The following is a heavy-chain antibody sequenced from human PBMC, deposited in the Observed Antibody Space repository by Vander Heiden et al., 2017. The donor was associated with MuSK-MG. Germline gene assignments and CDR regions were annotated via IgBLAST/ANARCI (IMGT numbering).Heavy chain of an antibody. CDR3: ARHSSGSYSPFDY. Sequence: SWVRPAPGKGLEWVSVIYSGGGTYYADSVKGRFTISRDNSKNALYLQMNSLRAEDTAVYYCARHSSGSYSPFDYWGQGTLVTVSS. V-gene: IGHV3-53*01. J-gene: IGHJ4*02. D-gene: IGHD1-26*01. CDR2: IYSGGGT.